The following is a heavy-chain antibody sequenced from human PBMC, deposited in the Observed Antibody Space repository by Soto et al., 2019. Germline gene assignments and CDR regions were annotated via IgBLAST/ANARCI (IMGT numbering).Heavy chain of an antibody. CDR1: GYIFINYY. V-gene: IGHV1-46*01. J-gene: IGHJ4*02. CDR3: AREDTIFGVVIGPNFDY. D-gene: IGHD3-3*01. Sequence: ASVKVSCKASGYIFINYYIHWVRQAPGQGLEWIGRINPYNGSTNYAQKFRGRVTMTTDTSTSTAYTDLRSLRSDDTAMYYCAREDTIFGVVIGPNFDYWGQGTLVTVSS. CDR2: INPYNGST.